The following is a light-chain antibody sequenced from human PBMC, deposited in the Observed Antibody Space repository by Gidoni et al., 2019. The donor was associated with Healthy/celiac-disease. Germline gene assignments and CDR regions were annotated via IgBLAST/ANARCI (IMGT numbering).Light chain of an antibody. CDR1: QGISSY. CDR3: QQLNSYPT. J-gene: IGKJ1*01. Sequence: DIQLTQSPSFLSASVGDRVTITCRASQGISSYLAWYQQKPGKAPKLLIYAASTLQSGVPSRFSGSGSGKEFTLTISSLQPEDFANYYCQQLNSYPTFGQGTKVEIK. CDR2: AAS. V-gene: IGKV1-9*01.